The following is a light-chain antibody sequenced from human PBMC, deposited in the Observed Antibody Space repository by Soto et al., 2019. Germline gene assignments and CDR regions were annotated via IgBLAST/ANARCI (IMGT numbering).Light chain of an antibody. J-gene: IGKJ5*01. CDR2: DAS. CDR3: QQRQYWPPIT. CDR1: QSVSSSY. V-gene: IGKV3-11*01. Sequence: EIVLTQSPGTLSLSPGERATLSCRASQSVSSSYLAWYQQKPGQAPRLLIYDASNRATGIPARFSGSGSGTDFTLTISSLEPEDFAVYYCQQRQYWPPITFGPGTRLEIK.